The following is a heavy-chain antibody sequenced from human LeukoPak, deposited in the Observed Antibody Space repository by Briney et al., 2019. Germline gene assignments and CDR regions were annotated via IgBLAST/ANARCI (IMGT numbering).Heavy chain of an antibody. Sequence: GGSLRLPCAASGFTVSNNYMSWVRRAAGKGLEWVALIYSAGGTYYADSVKGRFTISRDNSKNTLHLQMNSLRAEDTAVYYCVRNSGELGDWGQGTLVTVSS. V-gene: IGHV3-53*01. D-gene: IGHD2-21*01. CDR2: IYSAGGT. CDR3: VRNSGELGD. J-gene: IGHJ4*02. CDR1: GFTVSNNY.